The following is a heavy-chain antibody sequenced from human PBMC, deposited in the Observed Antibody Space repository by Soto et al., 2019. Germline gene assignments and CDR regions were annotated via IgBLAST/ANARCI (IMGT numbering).Heavy chain of an antibody. J-gene: IGHJ6*03. D-gene: IGHD5-12*01. CDR1: GDSFNDYS. Sequence: QVQLVQSGAEVRKPGASVTVSCRSSGDSFNDYSIHWVRQAPGQGFEWMGWINPDGGVTKYAQKFQGWVIMTRDTSIRTVYMQLSRLRSDDTAVYYCARESGGATATLDYYYFYMDVWGTGTTVTVSS. CDR3: ARESGGATATLDYYYFYMDV. V-gene: IGHV1-2*04. CDR2: INPDGGVT.